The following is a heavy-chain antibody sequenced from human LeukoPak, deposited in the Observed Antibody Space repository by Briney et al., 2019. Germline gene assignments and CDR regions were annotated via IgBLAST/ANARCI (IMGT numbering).Heavy chain of an antibody. CDR1: GFTFSSYE. J-gene: IGHJ4*02. CDR3: ARDSYYGDAVDY. D-gene: IGHD4-17*01. CDR2: ISSSGSTI. Sequence: GGSLRLSCAASGFTFSSYEMNWVRQAPGKGLEWVSYISSSGSTIYYADSVEGRFTISRDNTKNSLSLQMNSLRAEDTAVYYCARDSYYGDAVDYWGQGTLVTVSS. V-gene: IGHV3-48*03.